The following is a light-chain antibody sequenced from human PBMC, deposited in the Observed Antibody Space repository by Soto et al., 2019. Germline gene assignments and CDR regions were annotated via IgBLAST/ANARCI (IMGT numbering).Light chain of an antibody. CDR2: EVS. V-gene: IGLV2-14*01. CDR1: SSDVGGYNY. Sequence: QSALTQPASVYGSPGQSITISCTGTSSDVGGYNYVSWYQQHPGKAPKLMIYEVSNRPSGVFNRFSGSKSGNTASLTISGLQAEDEADYYCSSYTSSTTLSAVFGGGTQLTVL. CDR3: SSYTSSTTLSAV. J-gene: IGLJ7*01.